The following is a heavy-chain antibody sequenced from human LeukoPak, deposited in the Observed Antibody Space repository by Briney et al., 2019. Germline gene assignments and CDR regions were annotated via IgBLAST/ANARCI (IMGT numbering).Heavy chain of an antibody. CDR2: IYPVGSDT. Sequence: GESLKISCKGSGNNFATYWIAWVRQMPGKGLEWIGVIYPVGSDTRYSPTFQGQVTISVDKSTSTAYLQWSSLKASDTAMYYCARTNYYETSGWASGLSPFDMWGRGTMVTVSS. CDR1: GNNFATYW. CDR3: ARTNYYETSGWASGLSPFDM. J-gene: IGHJ3*02. D-gene: IGHD3-22*01. V-gene: IGHV5-51*01.